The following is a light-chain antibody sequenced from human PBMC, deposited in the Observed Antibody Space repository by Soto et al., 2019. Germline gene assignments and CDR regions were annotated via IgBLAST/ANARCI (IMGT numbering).Light chain of an antibody. Sequence: EVVMTQSPGTLSVSPGDRASLSCRASQSVSGNLAWYQQTPGQAPRLLIHGASTRATGIPARFSGSGSGTDFTLTITRVEPEDFAVYYCQQYARTPLTFGGGTRLEIK. V-gene: IGKV3-20*01. CDR2: GAS. J-gene: IGKJ5*01. CDR1: QSVSGN. CDR3: QQYARTPLT.